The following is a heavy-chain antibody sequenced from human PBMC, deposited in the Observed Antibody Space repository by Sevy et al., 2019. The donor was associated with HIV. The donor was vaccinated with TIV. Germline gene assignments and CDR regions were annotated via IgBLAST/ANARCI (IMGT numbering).Heavy chain of an antibody. CDR1: GIILSYSA. V-gene: IGHV1-58*01. Sequence: ASVKVSCTASGIILSYSAVQWVRQTRGPRLEWMGWIVVGSGVSNYAQRFQERVTISRDMSTRTAYMELSSLRSEDTAVYYCAAEDMTTFGGPLRVFNMWGQGAMVTVSS. CDR3: AAEDMTTFGGPLRVFNM. D-gene: IGHD3-16*01. J-gene: IGHJ3*02. CDR2: IVVGSGVS.